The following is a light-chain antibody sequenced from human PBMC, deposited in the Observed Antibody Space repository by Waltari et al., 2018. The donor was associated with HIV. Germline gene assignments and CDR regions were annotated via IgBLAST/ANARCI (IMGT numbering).Light chain of an antibody. CDR3: AAWDDSLSGHVV. J-gene: IGLJ2*01. CDR1: SSNIGSNY. CDR2: RSN. V-gene: IGLV1-47*01. Sequence: QSVLTQPPSASGTPGQRVTISCSGSSSNIGSNYVYWYQQLPGTAPKLPIYRSNQRPSGVPGRFSGSKSGTSASLAISGLRSEDEADYYCAAWDDSLSGHVVFGGGTKLTVL.